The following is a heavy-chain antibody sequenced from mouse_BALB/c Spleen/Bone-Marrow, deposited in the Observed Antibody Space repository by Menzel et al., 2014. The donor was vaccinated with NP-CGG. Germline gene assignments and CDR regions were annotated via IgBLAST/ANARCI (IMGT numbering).Heavy chain of an antibody. CDR1: GYTFTSYW. V-gene: IGHV1S22*01. Sequence: LQQSGSELVRPGASVKLSCKASGYTFTSYWIHWVKQRPGQGLEWIGNIYPGSGSINYDEKFKSKATLTVDTSSSTACMQLSSLTSEDSAVYYFRCYDYTMDYWGQGTSVTVSS. J-gene: IGHJ4*01. D-gene: IGHD1-2*01. CDR2: IYPGSGSI. CDR3: RCYDYTMDY.